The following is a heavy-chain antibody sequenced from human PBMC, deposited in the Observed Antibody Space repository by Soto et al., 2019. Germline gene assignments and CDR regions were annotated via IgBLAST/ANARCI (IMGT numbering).Heavy chain of an antibody. V-gene: IGHV4-30-2*01. CDR2: IYHSGST. D-gene: IGHD2-21*01. Sequence: QLQLQESGSGLVKPSQTLSLTCAVSGGSISSGGYSWSWIRQPPGKGLEWIGYIYHSGSTYYNPSLXSXAXTXXDRSKNQFSLKLSSVTAADTAVYSCARGNVVAIDYWGQGTLVTVSS. CDR1: GGSISSGGYS. J-gene: IGHJ4*02. CDR3: ARGNVVAIDY.